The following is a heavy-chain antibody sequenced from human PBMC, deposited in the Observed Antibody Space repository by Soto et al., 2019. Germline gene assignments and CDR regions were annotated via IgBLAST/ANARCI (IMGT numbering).Heavy chain of an antibody. Sequence: PSETQSLTSAFDGVSIGCFDLILLRPPPGKGLEWIGEINHSGSTNYNPSLKSRVTISVDTSKNQFSLKLSSVTAADTAVYYCARGTPRSGWALYTWFDPLGQGTLVTVSS. V-gene: IGHV4-34*01. CDR3: ARGTPRSGWALYTWFDP. J-gene: IGHJ5*02. CDR1: GVSIGCFD. D-gene: IGHD6-25*01. CDR2: INHSGST.